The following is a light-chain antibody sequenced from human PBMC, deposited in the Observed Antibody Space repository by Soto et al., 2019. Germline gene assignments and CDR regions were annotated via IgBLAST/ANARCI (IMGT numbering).Light chain of an antibody. Sequence: EIVLTQSPVTLSVSPGERATLSCRAGQTIRSDLAWYQQKPGQAPRLLIYAASSRATGIPDRFSGSGSGTDFTLTIDGLEPEDFAVYYCQQCGSSPWTFGQGTKVDIK. CDR1: QTIRSD. J-gene: IGKJ1*01. V-gene: IGKV3-20*01. CDR2: AAS. CDR3: QQCGSSPWT.